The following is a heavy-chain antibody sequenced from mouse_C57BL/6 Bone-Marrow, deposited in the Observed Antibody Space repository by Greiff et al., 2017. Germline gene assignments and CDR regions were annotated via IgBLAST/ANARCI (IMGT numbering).Heavy chain of an antibody. CDR1: GFTFSDYG. CDR3: ARDYGSGGYAMDY. Sequence: EVKLQESGGGLVKPGGSLKLSCAASGFTFSDYGMHWVRQAPEKGLEWVAYISSGSSTIYYADKVKGRFTISRDNAKNTLFLQLTSLRSEDTAMYYCARDYGSGGYAMDYWGQGTSVTVSS. J-gene: IGHJ4*01. CDR2: ISSGSSTI. V-gene: IGHV5-17*01. D-gene: IGHD1-1*01.